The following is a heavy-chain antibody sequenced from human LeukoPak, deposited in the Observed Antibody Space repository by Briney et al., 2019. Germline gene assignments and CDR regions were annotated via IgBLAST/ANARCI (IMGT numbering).Heavy chain of an antibody. D-gene: IGHD5-24*01. CDR2: FYTSGSN. CDR3: ASTIGGRPNWYFDL. V-gene: IGHV4-4*07. Sequence: SETLSLTCTVSGGSISSYYWSWIRQPAGKGPEWIGRFYTSGSNNYNPSLQSRVPMSVDTSKNQFSLKLSSVTAADTAVYYCASTIGGRPNWYFDLWGRGTLVTVSS. CDR1: GGSISSYY. J-gene: IGHJ2*01.